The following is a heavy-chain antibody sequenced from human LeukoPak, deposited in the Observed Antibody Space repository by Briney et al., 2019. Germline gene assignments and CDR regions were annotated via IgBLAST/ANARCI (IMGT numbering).Heavy chain of an antibody. J-gene: IGHJ4*02. CDR2: ISSSSSYI. CDR3: ARGGTDYGYAY. CDR1: GFTFSSYS. Sequence: GGSLRLSCAASGFTFSSYSMNWVRQAPGKGLEWVSSISSSSSYIYYADSVKGRFTISRDNAKNSLYLQMNSLRAEDTAVYYCARGGTDYGYAYWGQGTLVTVSS. D-gene: IGHD5-18*01. V-gene: IGHV3-21*01.